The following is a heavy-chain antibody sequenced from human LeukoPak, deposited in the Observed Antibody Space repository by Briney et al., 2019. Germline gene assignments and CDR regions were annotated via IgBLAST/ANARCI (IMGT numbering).Heavy chain of an antibody. Sequence: PGGSLRLSCAASGFTFSSYWMSWVRQAPGKGLEWVANIKQDGSEKYYVDSVKGRFTISRDNAKNSLYLQMNSLRAEDTAVYYCARVGYSGSYYGRGDYWGQGTLVTVSS. J-gene: IGHJ4*02. CDR1: GFTFSSYW. V-gene: IGHV3-7*01. D-gene: IGHD1-26*01. CDR3: ARVGYSGSYYGRGDY. CDR2: IKQDGSEK.